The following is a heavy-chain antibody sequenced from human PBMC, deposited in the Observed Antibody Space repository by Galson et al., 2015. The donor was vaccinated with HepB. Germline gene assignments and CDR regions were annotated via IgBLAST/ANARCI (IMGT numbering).Heavy chain of an antibody. V-gene: IGHV5-10-1*01. CDR2: IDPSDSYT. CDR1: GYSFASYW. Sequence: QSGAEVKKPGESLRISCKGSGYSFASYWVSWVRQMPGKGLEWMGRIDPSDSYTNYSPSFQGHVTISADKSISTAYLQWSSLKASDTAMYYCARHERFLEWLSGYWGQGTLVTVSS. CDR3: ARHERFLEWLSGY. J-gene: IGHJ4*02. D-gene: IGHD3-3*01.